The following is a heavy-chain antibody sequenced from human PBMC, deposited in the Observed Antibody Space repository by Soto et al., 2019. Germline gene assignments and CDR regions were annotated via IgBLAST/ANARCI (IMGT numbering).Heavy chain of an antibody. Sequence: SVNVYCKASGYTYTGDHMHRGRQDTEKGLEWMGWINPNSGGTHYAQKFQGRLTMTRDTSTSTVYMDLSSLRSADTAIYYCAREGRYCTSANCKHDAFAIWVQGTMVT. J-gene: IGHJ3*02. CDR2: INPNSGGT. V-gene: IGHV1-2*02. CDR3: AREGRYCTSANCKHDAFAI. CDR1: GYTYTGDH. D-gene: IGHD2-2*01.